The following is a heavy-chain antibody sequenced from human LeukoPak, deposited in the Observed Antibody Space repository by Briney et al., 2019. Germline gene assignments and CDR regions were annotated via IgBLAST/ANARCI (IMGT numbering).Heavy chain of an antibody. Sequence: ASVKVSCKASGYTFTSYGISWVRQAPGQELEWMGWISAYNGNTNYAQKLQGRVTMTTDTSTSTAYMKLRSLRSDDTAVYYCARDAVGATRWFDPWGQGTLVTVSS. V-gene: IGHV1-18*01. J-gene: IGHJ5*02. D-gene: IGHD1-26*01. CDR3: ARDAVGATRWFDP. CDR1: GYTFTSYG. CDR2: ISAYNGNT.